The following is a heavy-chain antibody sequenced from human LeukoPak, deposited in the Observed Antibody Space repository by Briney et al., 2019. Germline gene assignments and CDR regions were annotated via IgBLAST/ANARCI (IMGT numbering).Heavy chain of an antibody. CDR3: AGVKYTNAWSFDY. CDR1: GFTFSDHY. J-gene: IGHJ4*02. V-gene: IGHV3-72*01. CDR2: SRSIASSYTT. D-gene: IGHD6-19*01. Sequence: GGSLRLSCAASGFTFSDHYMDRVRHAPGKGLEWVGRSRSIASSYTTEYAASVKGRFIISRDESKDSLYLESNLTSGPTMGVLFCAGVKYTNAWSFDYWGQGTLVTVCS.